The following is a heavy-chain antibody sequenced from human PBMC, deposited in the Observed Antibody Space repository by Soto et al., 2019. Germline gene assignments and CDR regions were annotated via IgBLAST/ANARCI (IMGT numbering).Heavy chain of an antibody. CDR3: ARPYNGSF. CDR1: GFTFSDYY. J-gene: IGHJ4*02. V-gene: IGHV3-11*01. CDR2: LSTGGSTI. Sequence: QVQLVESGGVLVKPGGSLRLSCAASGFTFSDYYMGWIRQAPGKGLEWVSYLSTGGSTIYYADAVKGRFTISRDNSKNSLYLQMNSLRAEDTAVYYCARPYNGSFGGQGTLVTVYS. D-gene: IGHD1-26*01.